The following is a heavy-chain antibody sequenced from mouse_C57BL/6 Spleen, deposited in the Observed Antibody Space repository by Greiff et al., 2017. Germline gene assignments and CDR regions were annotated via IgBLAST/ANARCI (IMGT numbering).Heavy chain of an antibody. J-gene: IGHJ4*01. CDR2: IYPSDSET. CDR3: ARENSNYEDYAMDY. CDR1: GYTFTSYW. V-gene: IGHV1-61*01. Sequence: VQLQQPGAELVRPGSSVKLSCKASGYTFTSYWMDWVKQRPGQGLEWIGNIYPSDSETHYNQKFKDKATLTVDKSSSTAYMQLSSLTSEDSAVYYCARENSNYEDYAMDYWGQGTSVTVSS. D-gene: IGHD2-5*01.